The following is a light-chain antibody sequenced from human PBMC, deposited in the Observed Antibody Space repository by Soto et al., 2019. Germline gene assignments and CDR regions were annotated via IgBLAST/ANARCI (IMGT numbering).Light chain of an antibody. V-gene: IGKV3-20*01. Sequence: EIVLTQSPGTLSLSPGERATLSCRASQSVSSSYLAWYQQKPGQAPRLLIYGASIKATGIPDRFSGSGSGTDLTHTIRRLDPEDFAVSYCQQYGSSPGTFGEGTKVEIK. J-gene: IGKJ1*01. CDR3: QQYGSSPGT. CDR2: GAS. CDR1: QSVSSSY.